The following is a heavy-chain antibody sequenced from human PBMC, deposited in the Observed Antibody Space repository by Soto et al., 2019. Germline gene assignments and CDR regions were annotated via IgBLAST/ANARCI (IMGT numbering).Heavy chain of an antibody. Sequence: GGSLRLSCAASGFTFSDYYMSWIRQAPGKGLEWVSYISSSGSTIYYADSVKGRFTISRDNAKNSLYLQMNSLRAEDTAVYYCARVYLGYSYGSYYYYMDVWGKGTTVTVSS. V-gene: IGHV3-11*01. D-gene: IGHD5-18*01. J-gene: IGHJ6*03. CDR1: GFTFSDYY. CDR2: ISSSGSTI. CDR3: ARVYLGYSYGSYYYYMDV.